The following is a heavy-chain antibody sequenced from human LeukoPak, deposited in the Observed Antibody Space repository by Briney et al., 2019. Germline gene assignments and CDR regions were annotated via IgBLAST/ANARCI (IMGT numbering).Heavy chain of an antibody. D-gene: IGHD1-7*01. CDR1: GGSISSGGYY. J-gene: IGHJ5*02. CDR2: IYYSGST. CDR3: ARVELELQKPDWFDP. V-gene: IGHV4-61*08. Sequence: PSQTLSLTCTVSGGSISSGGYYWSWIRQHPGKGLEWIGYIYYSGSTNYNPSLKSRVTISVDTSKNQFSLKLSSVTAADTAVYYCARVELELQKPDWFDPWGQGTLVTVSS.